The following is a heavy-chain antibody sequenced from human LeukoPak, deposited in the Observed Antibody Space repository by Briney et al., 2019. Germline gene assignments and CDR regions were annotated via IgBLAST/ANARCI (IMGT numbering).Heavy chain of an antibody. CDR1: GGSISSYY. V-gene: IGHV4-59*01. J-gene: IGHJ4*02. Sequence: PSETLSLTCTVSGGSISSYYWSWIRQSPGKGLEWIGYIYYSGSTNYNPSLKSRVTISVDTSKNQFSLKLSSVTAADTAVYYCARVDYYDSSGILDYWGQGTLVTVSS. CDR2: IYYSGST. CDR3: ARVDYYDSSGILDY. D-gene: IGHD3-22*01.